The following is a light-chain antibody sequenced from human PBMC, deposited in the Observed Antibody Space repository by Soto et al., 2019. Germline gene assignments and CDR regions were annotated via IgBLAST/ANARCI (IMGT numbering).Light chain of an antibody. Sequence: DVQMTQSPSSLSASVGDRVSITCRASQSIKTYLNWYQQKPGKDPKLLIFGSYNLQSGVPPRFSGTGSGTDFTLSISSLQPEDFATYFCQQSYFIPWTFGQGTKVDLK. CDR3: QQSYFIPWT. CDR2: GSY. J-gene: IGKJ1*01. V-gene: IGKV1-39*01. CDR1: QSIKTY.